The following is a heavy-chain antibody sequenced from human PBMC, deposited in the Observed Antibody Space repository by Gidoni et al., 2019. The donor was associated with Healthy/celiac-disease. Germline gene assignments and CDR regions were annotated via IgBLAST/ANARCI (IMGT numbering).Heavy chain of an antibody. CDR1: GFTFSSYG. Sequence: QVQLVESGGGVVQPGRSLRLSCAASGFTFSSYGMHWVRQAPGKGLEWVAVIWYDGSNKYYADSVKGRFTISRDNSKNTLYLQMNSLRAEDTAVYYCARDQGIQLWTYAFDIWGQGTMVTVSS. CDR3: ARDQGIQLWTYAFDI. J-gene: IGHJ3*02. V-gene: IGHV3-33*01. D-gene: IGHD5-18*01. CDR2: IWYDGSNK.